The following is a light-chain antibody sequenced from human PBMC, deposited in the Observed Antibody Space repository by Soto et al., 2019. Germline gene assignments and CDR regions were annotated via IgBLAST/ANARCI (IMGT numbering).Light chain of an antibody. CDR1: QSVSSN. V-gene: IGKV3-15*01. J-gene: IGKJ1*01. Sequence: EIVMTQSPATLSVSPGERATLXXRASQSVSSNLAWYQQKPGQAPRLVXYGASTRATGIPARFSGSGSGTDFTLTISRLEPEDFAVYYCQEHGSSPTWTFGQGTKVDIK. CDR3: QEHGSSPTWT. CDR2: GAS.